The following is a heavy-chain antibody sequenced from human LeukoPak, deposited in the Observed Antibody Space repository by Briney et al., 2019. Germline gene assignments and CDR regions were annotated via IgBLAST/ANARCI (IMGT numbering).Heavy chain of an antibody. CDR3: ASRTAMVTWAY. D-gene: IGHD5-18*01. CDR2: INHSGGT. J-gene: IGHJ4*02. V-gene: IGHV4-34*01. Sequence: PSETLSLTCAVYGGSFSGYYWSWIRQPPGKGLEWIGEINHSGGTNYNPSLKSRVTISVDTSKNQFSLKLSSVTAADTAVYYCASRTAMVTWAYWGQGTLVTVSS. CDR1: GGSFSGYY.